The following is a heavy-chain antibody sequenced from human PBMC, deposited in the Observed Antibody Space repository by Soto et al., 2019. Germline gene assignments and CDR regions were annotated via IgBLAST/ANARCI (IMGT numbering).Heavy chain of an antibody. Sequence: GGSLRLSCAASGFTFSNAWMSWVRQAPGKGLEWVGRIKSKTDGGTTDYAAPVKGRFTISRDDSKNTLYLQMNSLKTEDTAVYYCTTAPVWGSYRQYYYYGMDGWGQGTTVTVSS. CDR2: IKSKTDGGTT. J-gene: IGHJ6*02. V-gene: IGHV3-15*01. CDR3: TTAPVWGSYRQYYYYGMDG. CDR1: GFTFSNAW. D-gene: IGHD3-16*02.